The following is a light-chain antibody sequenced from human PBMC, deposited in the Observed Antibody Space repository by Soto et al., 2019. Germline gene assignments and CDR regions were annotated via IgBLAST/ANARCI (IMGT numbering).Light chain of an antibody. CDR1: SSNIGSNV. V-gene: IGLV1-44*01. CDR2: SNN. Sequence: QAVVTQPPSASGTPGQRVTISCSGSSSNIGSNVVNWFQQLPGTAPKLRIYSNNQRPSGVPDRFSGSKSGTSASLAISGLQSEDEADYYCATWDDSLDGPVFGGGTKVTVL. CDR3: ATWDDSLDGPV. J-gene: IGLJ2*01.